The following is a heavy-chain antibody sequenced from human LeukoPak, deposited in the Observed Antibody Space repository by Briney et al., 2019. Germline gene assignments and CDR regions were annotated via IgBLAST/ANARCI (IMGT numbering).Heavy chain of an antibody. CDR2: ISSSSSYI. J-gene: IGHJ4*02. Sequence: GGSLRLSCAASGFTFSSYNMNWVRQAPGKGLEWVSSISSSSSYIYYADSMKGRFTISRDNAKNSLYLQMNSLRAEDTAVCYCARQVGATLVDYWGQGTLVTVSS. D-gene: IGHD1-26*01. CDR3: ARQVGATLVDY. V-gene: IGHV3-21*01. CDR1: GFTFSSYN.